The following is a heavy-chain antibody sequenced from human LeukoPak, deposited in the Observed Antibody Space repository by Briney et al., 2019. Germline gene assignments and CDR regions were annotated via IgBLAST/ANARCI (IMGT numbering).Heavy chain of an antibody. D-gene: IGHD6-13*01. CDR3: ARDLMVAAAGTSWGPVDWFDP. J-gene: IGHJ5*02. CDR1: GFTFSDYY. CDR2: ISSSGSTI. Sequence: PGGSLRLSCAASGFTFSDYYMSWIRQAPGKGLEWVSYISSSGSTIYYADSVKGRFTISRDNAKNSLYLQMNSLRAEDTAVYYCARDLMVAAAGTSWGPVDWFDPWGQGTLATVSS. V-gene: IGHV3-11*01.